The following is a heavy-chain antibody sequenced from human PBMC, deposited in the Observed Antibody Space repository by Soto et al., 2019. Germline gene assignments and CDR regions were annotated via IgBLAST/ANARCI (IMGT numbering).Heavy chain of an antibody. V-gene: IGHV3-74*01. CDR3: ARVSFDHACDI. D-gene: IGHD3-9*01. J-gene: IGHJ3*02. CDR2: VDNDGSDT. CDR1: GFTFSKYW. Sequence: EVQLVESEGDLVQPGGSLRLSCAASGFTFSKYWMHWVRQAPGKGLVWVSRVDNDGSDTIYADSVKGRFAVSRDNAKNTLFLQMNSLRVDDTAMYYCARVSFDHACDIWGQGTMVTVSS.